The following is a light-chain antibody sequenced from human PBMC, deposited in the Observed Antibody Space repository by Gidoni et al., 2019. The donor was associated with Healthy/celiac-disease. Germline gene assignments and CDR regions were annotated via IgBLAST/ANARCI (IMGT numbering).Light chain of an antibody. Sequence: EIVLTQSPGTLSLSPGERATLSCRPSQSVSSIYVAWYQQKPGQAPRLLIYGASSRATGIPDRFSGSGSGTDFTLTISRLEPEDFAVYYCQQYGSSHTFGQGTKLEIK. CDR2: GAS. CDR3: QQYGSSHT. J-gene: IGKJ2*01. CDR1: QSVSSIY. V-gene: IGKV3-20*01.